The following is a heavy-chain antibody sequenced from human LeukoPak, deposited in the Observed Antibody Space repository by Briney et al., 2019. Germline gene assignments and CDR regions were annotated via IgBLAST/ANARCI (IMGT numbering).Heavy chain of an antibody. CDR3: ARTTYYYDYVWGSYRPSDYYYYMDV. CDR1: GGSISSYY. CDR2: IYYSGST. Sequence: TPSETLSLTCTVSGGSISSYYWSWIRQPPGKGLEWIGYIYYSGSTNYNPSLKSRVTISVDTSKNQFSLKLSSVTAADTAVYYCARTTYYYDYVWGSYRPSDYYYYMDVWGKGTTVTVSS. D-gene: IGHD3-16*02. J-gene: IGHJ6*03. V-gene: IGHV4-59*08.